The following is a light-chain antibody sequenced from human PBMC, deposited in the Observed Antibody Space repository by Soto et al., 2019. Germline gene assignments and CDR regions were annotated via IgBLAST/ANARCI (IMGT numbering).Light chain of an antibody. CDR3: QQRGNWPLT. V-gene: IGKV3-11*01. CDR2: DAS. Sequence: ETVLTQSPATLSLSPGERATLSCRASQDIGRYLIWYQQKVGQAPRLLIHDASSRATGIPSRFSGSGSGTDFTLTISSLEPEDFAVYYCQQRGNWPLTFGGGTRVEI. J-gene: IGKJ4*01. CDR1: QDIGRY.